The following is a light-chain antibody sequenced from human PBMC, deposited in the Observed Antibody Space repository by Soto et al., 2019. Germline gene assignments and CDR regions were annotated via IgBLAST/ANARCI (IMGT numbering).Light chain of an antibody. J-gene: IGLJ2*01. CDR2: DVS. CDR3: ATWDGSLNGVV. CDR1: SSDVGGYNY. Sequence: QSALTQPRSVSGSPGQSVTISCTGTSSDVGGYNYVSWYQQHPGKAPKLMIYDVSKRPSGVPDRFSGSKSGNTASLTISGLQAEDEADYYCATWDGSLNGVVFGGGTKLTVL. V-gene: IGLV2-11*01.